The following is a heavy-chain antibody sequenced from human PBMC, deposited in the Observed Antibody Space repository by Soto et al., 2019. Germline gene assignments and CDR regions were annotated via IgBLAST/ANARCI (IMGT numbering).Heavy chain of an antibody. J-gene: IGHJ4*01. Sequence: SVKVSCKASGFTFTTSAIQWVRQAPGQRLEWIGWIVIGSGSTNYAQKFQERVTITRDISTSTAYMELSSLRSEDTATYYCAANINNWNNESYCWGHGTPVTVSS. D-gene: IGHD1-20*01. CDR1: GFTFTTSA. CDR2: IVIGSGST. CDR3: AANINNWNNESYC. V-gene: IGHV1-58*02.